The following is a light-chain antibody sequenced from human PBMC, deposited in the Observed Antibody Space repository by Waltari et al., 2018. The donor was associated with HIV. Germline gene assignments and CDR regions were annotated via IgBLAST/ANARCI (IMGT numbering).Light chain of an antibody. CDR3: ASWDDALSSWL. CDR1: SSNAGKNY. J-gene: IGLJ6*01. Sequence: QSGLRQPPSTSRPPGQRVVISCSGSSSNAGKNYVSWFQQLPGAAPRLLIYRNDRRPSGVPDRFTAAKSGTSASLVISGLRSDDEADYFCASWDDALSSWLFGGGTKLTVL. V-gene: IGLV1-47*01. CDR2: RND.